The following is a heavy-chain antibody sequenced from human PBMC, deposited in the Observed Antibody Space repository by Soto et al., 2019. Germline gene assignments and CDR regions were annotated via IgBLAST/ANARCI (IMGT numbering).Heavy chain of an antibody. CDR1: GGSISSGGYY. CDR3: ARDMRFGELSLPYYGLDV. CDR2: IYYSGST. J-gene: IGHJ6*02. V-gene: IGHV4-31*03. D-gene: IGHD3-10*01. Sequence: QVQLQESGPGLVKPSQTLSLTCTVSGGSISSGGYYWSWIRQHPGKGLEWIGYIYYSGSTYYNPSLMSRVNISVDTSKNQFSLKLSSVTAADTAVYYCARDMRFGELSLPYYGLDVWGQGTTVTVSS.